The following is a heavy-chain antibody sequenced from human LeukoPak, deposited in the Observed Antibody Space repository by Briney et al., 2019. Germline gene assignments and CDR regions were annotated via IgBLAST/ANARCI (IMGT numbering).Heavy chain of an antibody. V-gene: IGHV3-23*01. CDR2: ISGSGGST. CDR3: AKRGVVIRVILVGFHKEAYYFDS. Sequence: GGSLRLSCAVSGITLSNYGMSWFRQAPGKGLEWVAGISGSGGSTSYADSVKGRFTISRDNPRNTLYLQMNSLRAEDTAVYFCAKRGVVIRVILVGFHKEAYYFDSWGQGALVTVSS. D-gene: IGHD3-22*01. CDR1: GITLSNYG. J-gene: IGHJ4*02.